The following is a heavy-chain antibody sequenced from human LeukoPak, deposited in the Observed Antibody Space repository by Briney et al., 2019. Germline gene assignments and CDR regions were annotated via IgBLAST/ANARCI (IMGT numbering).Heavy chain of an antibody. CDR3: ARRVTQGSYYDY. D-gene: IGHD3-10*01. V-gene: IGHV4-38-2*01. Sequence: GSLRLSCAASGFTFSSYAMSWIRQPPGKGLEWIGSIYYSGSTYYNPSLKSRVTISVDTSKNQFSLRLSSVTAADTAVYYCARRVTQGSYYDYWGQGTLVTVSS. CDR1: GFTFSSYA. J-gene: IGHJ4*02. CDR2: IYYSGST.